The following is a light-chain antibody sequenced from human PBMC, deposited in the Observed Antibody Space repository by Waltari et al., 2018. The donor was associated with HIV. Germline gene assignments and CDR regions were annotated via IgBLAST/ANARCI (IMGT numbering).Light chain of an antibody. J-gene: IGKJ4*01. CDR2: AAS. V-gene: IGKV1-8*01. CDR1: QGISSY. Sequence: ITCRASQGISSYLAWYQQKPGKAPNLLIYAASTLQSGVPSRFSGSGSGTDFTLTISCLQSEDFASYYCQQYYSYPLTFGGGTKVEIK. CDR3: QQYYSYPLT.